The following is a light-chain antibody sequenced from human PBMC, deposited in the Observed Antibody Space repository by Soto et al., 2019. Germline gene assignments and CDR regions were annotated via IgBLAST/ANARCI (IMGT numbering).Light chain of an antibody. CDR3: QRYGYSPPRCT. CDR2: GAS. J-gene: IGKJ1*01. V-gene: IGKV3-20*01. Sequence: EIVLTQSPGTLSLSPGERATLSCRASQSVSNNYLAWYQRKPGQAPRLLIYGASSRATGIPDRFSGSGSGTDFTLTISRLEPEDLAVCDCQRYGYSPPRCTFGRGTKVDIK. CDR1: QSVSNNY.